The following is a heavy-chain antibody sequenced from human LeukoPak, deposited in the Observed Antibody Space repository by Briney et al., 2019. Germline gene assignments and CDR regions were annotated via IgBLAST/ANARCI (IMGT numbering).Heavy chain of an antibody. J-gene: IGHJ3*02. D-gene: IGHD1-14*01. V-gene: IGHV1-2*06. CDR1: GYTFTGYY. CDR2: INPNSGGT. CDR3: AREPRGPPGGGAFDI. Sequence: ASVKVSCKASGYTFTGYYMHWVRQAPGQGLEWMGRINPNSGGTNYAQKFQGRVTMTRDTSISTAYMELSRLRSDDTAVYYCAREPRGPPGGGAFDIWGQGTMVTVSS.